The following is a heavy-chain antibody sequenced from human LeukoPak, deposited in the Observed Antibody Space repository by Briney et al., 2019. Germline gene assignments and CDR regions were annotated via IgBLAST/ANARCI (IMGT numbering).Heavy chain of an antibody. Sequence: ASVKVSCKASGYTFTSYGISWVRQAPGQGLEWMGGISAYNGNTNYAQKLQGRVTMTTDTSTSTAYMELRSLRSDDTAVYYCARLSYDSSGYYFPFLDYWGQGTLITVSS. D-gene: IGHD3-22*01. CDR2: ISAYNGNT. CDR3: ARLSYDSSGYYFPFLDY. J-gene: IGHJ4*02. CDR1: GYTFTSYG. V-gene: IGHV1-18*01.